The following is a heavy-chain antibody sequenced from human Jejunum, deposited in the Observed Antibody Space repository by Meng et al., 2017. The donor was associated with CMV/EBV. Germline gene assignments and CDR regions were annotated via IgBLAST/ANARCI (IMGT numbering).Heavy chain of an antibody. Sequence: TVSGDSISTYFWTWIRQVPGKGLEWIGYVHGTRGTNYNPSLKSRVTISADTSKNQLSLRLTSVTAADTAVYYCARGRWTGGWFDPWGQGILVTVSS. V-gene: IGHV4-59*12. CDR3: ARGRWTGGWFDP. CDR2: VHGTRGT. J-gene: IGHJ5*02. D-gene: IGHD3/OR15-3a*01. CDR1: GDSISTYF.